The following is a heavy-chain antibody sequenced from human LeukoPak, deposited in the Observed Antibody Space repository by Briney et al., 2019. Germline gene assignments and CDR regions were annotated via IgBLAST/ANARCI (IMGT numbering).Heavy chain of an antibody. Sequence: SETLSLTCAVYGGSFSGYYWSWIRQPPGKGLEWIGEINHSGSTNYNPSLKSRVTISVDTSKNQFSLKLSSVTAADTAVYYCARGFLNRKRVAATPYWYFDLWGHGTLVTVSS. D-gene: IGHD2-15*01. CDR2: INHSGST. V-gene: IGHV4-34*01. CDR1: GGSFSGYY. CDR3: ARGFLNRKRVAATPYWYFDL. J-gene: IGHJ2*01.